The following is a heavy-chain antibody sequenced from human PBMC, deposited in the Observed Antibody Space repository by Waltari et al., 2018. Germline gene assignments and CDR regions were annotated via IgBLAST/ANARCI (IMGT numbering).Heavy chain of an antibody. V-gene: IGHV3-7*01. J-gene: IGHJ6*02. CDR1: GFTFSHFW. CDR3: SRSLDF. Sequence: EVQLLESGGGLVQPGDSLRLSCTTSGFTFSHFWMDWVRQTPGKGLEGVANIKEDGTQKNHVDSVRGRFTISRDNAKNSLYLQMNNLRAEDTAVYYCSRSLDFWGQGTTVTVSS. CDR2: IKEDGTQK.